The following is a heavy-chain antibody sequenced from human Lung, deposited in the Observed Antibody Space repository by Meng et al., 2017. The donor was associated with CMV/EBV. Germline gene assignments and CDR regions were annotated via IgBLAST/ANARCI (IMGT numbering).Heavy chain of an antibody. D-gene: IGHD3-22*01. Sequence: SCAASGFTFSNARMSWVRQAPGKGLEWVGRFKGTTDGGTTDYAAPVKGRFSISRDDSKKTLHLQMNSLKTEDTAVYFCLYYYDSSGYADYWGHGTLVTVSS. V-gene: IGHV3-15*01. J-gene: IGHJ4*01. CDR1: GFTFSNAR. CDR3: LYYYDSSGYADY. CDR2: FKGTTDGGTT.